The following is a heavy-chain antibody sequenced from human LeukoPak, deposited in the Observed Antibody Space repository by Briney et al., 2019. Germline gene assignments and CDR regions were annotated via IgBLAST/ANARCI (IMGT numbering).Heavy chain of an antibody. CDR3: ARDRGGTYYDFWSGYIRFDP. CDR1: GYTFTSYG. D-gene: IGHD3-3*01. J-gene: IGHJ5*02. V-gene: IGHV1-18*01. Sequence: ASVKVSCKASGYTFTSYGISWVRQAPGQGLEWMGWISAYNGNTNYAQKLLGRVTMTTDTSTSTAYMELRSLRSDDTAVYYCARDRGGTYYDFWSGYIRFDPWGQGTLVTVSS. CDR2: ISAYNGNT.